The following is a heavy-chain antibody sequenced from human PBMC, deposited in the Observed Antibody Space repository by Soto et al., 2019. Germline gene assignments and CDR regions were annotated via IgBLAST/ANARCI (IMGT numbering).Heavy chain of an antibody. CDR3: AKDRQPDGFWPFDH. CDR2: IYGKGGGI. V-gene: IGHV3-23*04. D-gene: IGHD3-3*01. J-gene: IGHJ4*02. CDR1: GFTFSTYT. Sequence: EVQLVESGGGLVQPGGSLRLSCVASGFTFSTYTMSWVRQAPGKGLEWVSGIYGKGGGISYADSVKGRFTISRDNSKNTLYLQMNSLRSDDTAMYYCAKDRQPDGFWPFDHWGRGTLIIVSS.